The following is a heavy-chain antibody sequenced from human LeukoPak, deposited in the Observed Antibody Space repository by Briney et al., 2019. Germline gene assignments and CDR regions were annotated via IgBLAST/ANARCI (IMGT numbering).Heavy chain of an antibody. CDR2: ISSSSSTI. D-gene: IGHD2-21*02. CDR3: AKERSRGGDCLDY. V-gene: IGHV3-48*01. CDR1: GFTFSSYS. J-gene: IGHJ4*02. Sequence: PGGSLRLSCAASGFTFSSYSMNWVRQAPGKGLEWVSHISSSSSTIYYADSVKGRFTISRDNSKNTLYLQMNSLRAEDTAVYYCAKERSRGGDCLDYWGQGTLVTVSS.